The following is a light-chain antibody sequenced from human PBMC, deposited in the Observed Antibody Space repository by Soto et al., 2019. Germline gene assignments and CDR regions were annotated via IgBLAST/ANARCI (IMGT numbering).Light chain of an antibody. J-gene: IGKJ4*01. CDR2: DAS. CDR3: QQYSTDPLT. CDR1: QSVSGF. Sequence: DIQMTQSPSTLSASVGDRVTITCRASQSVSGFLAWYQGRPGKAPKLLIYDASNLETGVPLRFSGSGSGTEFTLTISSLQPDDFATYFCQQYSTDPLTFGGGTKVEI. V-gene: IGKV1-5*01.